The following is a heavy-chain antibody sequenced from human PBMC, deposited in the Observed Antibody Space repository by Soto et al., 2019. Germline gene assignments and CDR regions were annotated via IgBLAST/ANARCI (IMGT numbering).Heavy chain of an antibody. V-gene: IGHV3-11*01. CDR1: AFAFSDFY. CDR3: ARDREPSVYHGMAV. J-gene: IGHJ6*02. CDR2: ISGGGTTV. Sequence: GGSLRLSCAASAFAFSDFYMSWTRQAPGKGLEWISYISGGGTTVFYADSVKGRFTISRDNAQKSLYLQMDSLTSEDTAIYYCARDREPSVYHGMAVWGQGTTVTVSS.